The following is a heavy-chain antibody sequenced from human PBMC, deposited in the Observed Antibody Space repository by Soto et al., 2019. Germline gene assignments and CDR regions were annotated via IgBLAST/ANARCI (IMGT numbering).Heavy chain of an antibody. V-gene: IGHV3-53*01. J-gene: IGHJ4*02. D-gene: IGHD3-9*01. Sequence: PGGSLRLSCAASGFSVTSNYMTWVRQAPGKGLECVSVIYAGGNTYYPDSVKGRFTISSDNSKNTLFLQMNNLRAEDTAVYYCARVTTFYDILTSYYALNYFDYWGQGTRVTVCS. CDR3: ARVTTFYDILTSYYALNYFDY. CDR2: IYAGGNT. CDR1: GFSVTSNY.